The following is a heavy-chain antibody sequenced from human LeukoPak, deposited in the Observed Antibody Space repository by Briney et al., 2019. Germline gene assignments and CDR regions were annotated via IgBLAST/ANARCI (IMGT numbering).Heavy chain of an antibody. Sequence: GGSLRLSCAASGFTFSIYAMNWVRQAPGKGLEWVSVIGGSADSADYADSVKGRFTMSRDNSKNTVYLQMNSLRVDDTAVYYCARRDIVVVVSASDYWGQGTLVTVSS. CDR2: IGGSADSA. D-gene: IGHD2-15*01. CDR3: ARRDIVVVVSASDY. CDR1: GFTFSIYA. J-gene: IGHJ4*02. V-gene: IGHV3-23*01.